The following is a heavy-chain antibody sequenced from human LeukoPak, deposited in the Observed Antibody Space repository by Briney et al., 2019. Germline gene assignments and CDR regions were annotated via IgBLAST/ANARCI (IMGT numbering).Heavy chain of an antibody. CDR3: ATPSGGYSSSSHVGNLYFDY. CDR2: IYYSGST. Sequence: PSETLSLTCTVSGGSISSSSYYWGWIRQPPGKGLEWIGSIYYSGSTYYNPSLKSRVTISVDTSKNQFSLKLSSVTAADTAVYYCATPSGGYSSSSHVGNLYFDYWGQGTLVTVSS. J-gene: IGHJ4*02. V-gene: IGHV4-39*01. CDR1: GGSISSSSYY. D-gene: IGHD6-6*01.